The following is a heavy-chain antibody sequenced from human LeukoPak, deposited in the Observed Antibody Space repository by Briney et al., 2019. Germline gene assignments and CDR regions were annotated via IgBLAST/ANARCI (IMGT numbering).Heavy chain of an antibody. D-gene: IGHD3/OR15-3a*01. J-gene: IGHJ6*03. CDR2: INPNSGGT. V-gene: IGHV1-2*02. CDR1: GYTFTGYY. Sequence: ASVKVSCKASGYTFTGYYMHWVRQAPGQGLEWMGWINPNSGGTNYAQKFQGRVTMTRDTSISTAYMELSRLRSDDTAVYYCARVMGLDFYYMDVWGKGTTVTVSS. CDR3: ARVMGLDFYYMDV.